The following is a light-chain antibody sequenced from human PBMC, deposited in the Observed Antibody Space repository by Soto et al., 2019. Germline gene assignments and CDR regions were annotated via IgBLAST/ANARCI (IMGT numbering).Light chain of an antibody. Sequence: SQMTQSPSTLSGSVGDRVTITCRARQTISSCLALYQHKQGKAPKLLIYKASTLKSGVPSRFSGSGSGTEVTLTISSLQPDDFATYYCQHYNSYSEAFGQGTKVELK. CDR3: QHYNSYSEA. CDR2: KAS. J-gene: IGKJ1*01. V-gene: IGKV1-5*03. CDR1: QTISSC.